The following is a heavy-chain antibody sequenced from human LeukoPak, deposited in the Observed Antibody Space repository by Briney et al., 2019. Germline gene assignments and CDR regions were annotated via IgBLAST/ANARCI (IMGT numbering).Heavy chain of an antibody. D-gene: IGHD6-13*01. J-gene: IGHJ4*02. CDR1: GESLSGCY. CDR2: ISGSGGST. Sequence: ETLSLTCAVYGESLSGCYWSWVRQAPGKGLEWVSSISGSGGSTYYADSVKGRFTISRDSSKNTLYLQMNSLRAEDTAVYYCAKALRVAAARYYFDYWGQGTLVTVSS. CDR3: AKALRVAAARYYFDY. V-gene: IGHV3-23*01.